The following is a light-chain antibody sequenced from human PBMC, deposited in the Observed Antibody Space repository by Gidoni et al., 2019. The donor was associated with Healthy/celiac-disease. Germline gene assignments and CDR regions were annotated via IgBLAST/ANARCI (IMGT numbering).Light chain of an antibody. CDR2: DAS. CDR1: QSVSSY. CDR3: QQRSNWPPIT. Sequence: EIVLTQSPATQSLSLGERATLSCRASQSVSSYLAWYQQKPGQAPRLLIYDASNRATGIPARFSGSGSGTDFTLTISSLEPEDFAVYYCQQRSNWPPITFGQGTRLEIK. J-gene: IGKJ5*01. V-gene: IGKV3-11*01.